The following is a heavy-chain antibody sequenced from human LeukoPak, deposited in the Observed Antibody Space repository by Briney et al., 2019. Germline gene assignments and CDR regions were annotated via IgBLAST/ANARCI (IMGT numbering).Heavy chain of an antibody. CDR1: GFTFINYA. D-gene: IGHD2-21*01. CDR2: ISGPGGST. J-gene: IGHJ3*02. Sequence: AGGSLRLSCAASGFTFINYAMSWVRQAPGKGPEWVSGISGPGGSTYYADSVKGRFTISRDNSKNTLYLQMNSLRAEDTAVYYCAKDSWSFQDAFDIWGQGTMVTVSS. V-gene: IGHV3-23*01. CDR3: AKDSWSFQDAFDI.